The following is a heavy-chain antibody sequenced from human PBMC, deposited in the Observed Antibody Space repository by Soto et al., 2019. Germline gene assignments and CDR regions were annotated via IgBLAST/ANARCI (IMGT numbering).Heavy chain of an antibody. J-gene: IGHJ4*02. V-gene: IGHV1-3*01. CDR3: ARERGSTATFDS. D-gene: IGHD4-17*01. Sequence: QVQLVQSGAEVKKPGASVKVSCKASGYAFSRYAINWIRQAPGQGLEWLGWINAGSGGTKYSQNFKGRVTITRDTAASTVYLDLSSLRSDDTAVYYCARERGSTATFDSWGQGTLVTVSS. CDR1: GYAFSRYA. CDR2: INAGSGGT.